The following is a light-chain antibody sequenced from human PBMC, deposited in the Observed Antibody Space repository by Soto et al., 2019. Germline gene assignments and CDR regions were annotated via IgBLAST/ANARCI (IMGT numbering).Light chain of an antibody. J-gene: IGKJ4*01. CDR3: EQYNNWPLT. Sequence: EIVMTQSPATLSVSPGERATLSCRASQSVNSNLAWYQQKRGQAPRLLIYEASSRATGIPARFSASGSGTEFTLTISSLQSEDSAVYYCEQYNNWPLTFGGGTNVEIK. CDR1: QSVNSN. CDR2: EAS. V-gene: IGKV3-15*01.